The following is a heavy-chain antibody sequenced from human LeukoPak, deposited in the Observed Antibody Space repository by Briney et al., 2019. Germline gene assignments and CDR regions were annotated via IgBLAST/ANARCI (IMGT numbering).Heavy chain of an antibody. CDR2: ICYSGST. CDR3: ARGHYSGSDPLHWFDP. CDR1: GGSIFYYY. V-gene: IGHV4-59*01. J-gene: IGHJ5*02. Sequence: SETLSLTCAVSGGSIFYYYWNWIRQPPGKGLEWIGYICYSGSTSYNPSLKSRVTISVDTSKNHFSLKLRSVTAADTAVYYCARGHYSGSDPLHWFDPWGQGTLVTVTS. D-gene: IGHD1-26*01.